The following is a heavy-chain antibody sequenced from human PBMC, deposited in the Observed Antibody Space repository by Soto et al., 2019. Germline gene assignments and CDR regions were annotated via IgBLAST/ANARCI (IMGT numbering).Heavy chain of an antibody. J-gene: IGHJ5*02. CDR3: ARGGGPDIAAAGNRWFDT. V-gene: IGHV1-69*13. Sequence: ASVKVSCKASGGTFSSYAISWVRQAPGQGLEWMGGIIPIFGTANYAQKFQGRVTITADETKSTAYMEMSSLRSEDTAVYYCARGGGPDIAAAGNRWFDTWGQGTLVTVSS. CDR1: GGTFSSYA. CDR2: IIPIFGTA. D-gene: IGHD6-13*01.